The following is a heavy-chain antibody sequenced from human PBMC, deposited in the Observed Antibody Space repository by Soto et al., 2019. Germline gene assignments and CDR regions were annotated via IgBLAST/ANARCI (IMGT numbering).Heavy chain of an antibody. Sequence: GGSLRLSCAASGFTFSNYAMNWVRQAPGKGLEWVSGISGSGSSTYYADSVKGRFTISRDNSKNRMYLQVHSLRAEDTAAYYCAKAVTISGSFYYGMDVWGQGTTVTVSS. J-gene: IGHJ6*02. V-gene: IGHV3-23*01. CDR1: GFTFSNYA. CDR2: ISGSGSST. D-gene: IGHD3-3*01. CDR3: AKAVTISGSFYYGMDV.